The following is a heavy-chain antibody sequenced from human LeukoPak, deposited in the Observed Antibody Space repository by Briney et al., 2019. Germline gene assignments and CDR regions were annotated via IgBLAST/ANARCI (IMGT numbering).Heavy chain of an antibody. V-gene: IGHV3-48*03. J-gene: IGHJ4*02. D-gene: IGHD7-27*01. CDR3: ARELGTHFDY. Sequence: PGGSLRLSCAASGFTFSSYEMNWVRQAPGKGLEWVSYISSSGSTIYYADSVKGRFTISRENAKSSLYLQMNSLRAEDTAVYYCARELGTHFDYWGQGTLVTVSS. CDR1: GFTFSSYE. CDR2: ISSSGSTI.